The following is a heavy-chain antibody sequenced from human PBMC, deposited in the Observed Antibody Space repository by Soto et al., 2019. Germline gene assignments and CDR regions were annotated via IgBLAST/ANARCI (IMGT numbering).Heavy chain of an antibody. Sequence: EVQLVESGGGLVQPGGSLRLSCSASGFTFSSYAMHWVRQAPGKGLEYVSAISSNGGSTYYADSVKGRFTNARDNSKNTLYLQMSSLRAEDTAVYYCVKGGRPVTERRLDYWCQGTLVTVSS. CDR3: VKGGRPVTERRLDY. CDR1: GFTFSSYA. J-gene: IGHJ4*02. V-gene: IGHV3-64D*06. CDR2: ISSNGGST. D-gene: IGHD4-17*01.